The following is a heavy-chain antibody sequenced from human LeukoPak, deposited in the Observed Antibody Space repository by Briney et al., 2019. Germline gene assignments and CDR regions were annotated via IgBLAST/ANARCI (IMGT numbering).Heavy chain of an antibody. CDR3: AREGYYDNSGYYPHAFDI. CDR1: GGSISSSSYY. V-gene: IGHV4-39*07. CDR2: IYYSGST. J-gene: IGHJ3*02. D-gene: IGHD3-22*01. Sequence: SETLSLTCTVSGGSISSSSYYWGWIRQPPGKGLEWIGGIYYSGSTYYNPSLKSRVTISVDTSKNQFSLKLSSVTAADTAVYYCAREGYYDNSGYYPHAFDIWGQGTMVTVSS.